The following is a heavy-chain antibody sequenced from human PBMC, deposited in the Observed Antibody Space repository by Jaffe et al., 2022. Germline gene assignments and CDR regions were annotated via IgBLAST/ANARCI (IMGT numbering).Heavy chain of an antibody. CDR1: GFTFSNAW. Sequence: EVQLVESGGGLVKPGGSLRLSCAASGFTFSNAWMSWVRQAPGKGLEWVGRIKSKTDGGTTDYAAPVKGRFTISRDDSKNTLYLQMNSLKTEDTAVYYCTTGTVLLWFRELFEKVATTNYYYYMDVWGKGTTVTVSS. V-gene: IGHV3-15*01. J-gene: IGHJ6*03. D-gene: IGHD3-10*01. CDR3: TTGTVLLWFRELFEKVATTNYYYYMDV. CDR2: IKSKTDGGTT.